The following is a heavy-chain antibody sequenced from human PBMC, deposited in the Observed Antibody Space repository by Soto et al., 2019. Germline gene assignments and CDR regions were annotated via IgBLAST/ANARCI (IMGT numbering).Heavy chain of an antibody. Sequence: GGSLRLSCAASVFKFSNYAMSWVRQAPGKGLEWVSLISATGGGTYYADSVKGRFTISRDNSHNTLYLQVHSLTAEDTAVYYCAKDRRAGGNSAFYFDFWGQGAQVTVLL. D-gene: IGHD3-16*01. J-gene: IGHJ4*02. CDR3: AKDRRAGGNSAFYFDF. CDR2: ISATGGGT. CDR1: VFKFSNYA. V-gene: IGHV3-23*01.